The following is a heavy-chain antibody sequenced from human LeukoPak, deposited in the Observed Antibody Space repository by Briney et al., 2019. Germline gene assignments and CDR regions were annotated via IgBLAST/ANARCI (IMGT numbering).Heavy chain of an antibody. Sequence: GGSLRLSCAASGFTFSKAWMSWVRQAPGKGLEWVGCIKTKTGGVKTDYAAPVKGRFTLSRDDSKNTVYLQMTSLKIEDTAVYFCTGFETSGPDAFDIWGRGTMVTVSS. D-gene: IGHD5-12*01. V-gene: IGHV3-15*01. CDR2: IKTKTGGVKT. CDR1: GFTFSKAW. J-gene: IGHJ3*02. CDR3: TGFETSGPDAFDI.